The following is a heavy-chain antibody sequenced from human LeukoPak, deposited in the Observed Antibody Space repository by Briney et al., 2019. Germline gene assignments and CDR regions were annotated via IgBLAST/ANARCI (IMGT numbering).Heavy chain of an antibody. V-gene: IGHV4-31*03. CDR3: ARVIGGGSSWYFDY. J-gene: IGHJ4*02. Sequence: PSETLSLTCTVSGGSISSGGYYWSWIRQHPGKGLEWIGYIYYSGSTYYNPSLKSRVTISVDTSKNQFSLKLSSVTAADTAVYYCARVIGGGSSWYFDYWSQGTLVTVSS. D-gene: IGHD6-13*01. CDR1: GGSISSGGYY. CDR2: IYYSGST.